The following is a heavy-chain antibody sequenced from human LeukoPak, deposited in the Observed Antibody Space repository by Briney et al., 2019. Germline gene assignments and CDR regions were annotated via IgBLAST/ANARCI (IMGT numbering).Heavy chain of an antibody. CDR1: GFTFSSYS. Sequence: GGSLRLSCAASGFTFSSYSMNWVRQAPGKGLEWVSSISSSSSYIYYADSVKGRFTISRDNAKNSLYLQTNSLRAEDTAVYYCAREKQYYYDGSAYPNCYDYWGQGTLDTVSS. D-gene: IGHD3-22*01. CDR3: AREKQYYYDGSAYPNCYDY. J-gene: IGHJ4*02. V-gene: IGHV3-21*01. CDR2: ISSSSSYI.